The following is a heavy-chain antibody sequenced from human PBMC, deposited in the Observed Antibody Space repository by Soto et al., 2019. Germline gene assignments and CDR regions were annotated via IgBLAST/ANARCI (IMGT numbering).Heavy chain of an antibody. V-gene: IGHV1-69*04. CDR3: ARDMREKYYDFWREQGYYYYMDV. CDR1: GDTFSSYT. J-gene: IGHJ6*03. D-gene: IGHD3-3*01. CDR2: IIPILGIA. Sequence: GASVKVCCKSSGDTFSSYTISGVRQAPGQGLEWMGRIIPILGIANYAQKFQGRVTITADKSTSTAYMELSSLRSEDTAVYYCARDMREKYYDFWREQGYYYYMDVWGKGTTVTVSS.